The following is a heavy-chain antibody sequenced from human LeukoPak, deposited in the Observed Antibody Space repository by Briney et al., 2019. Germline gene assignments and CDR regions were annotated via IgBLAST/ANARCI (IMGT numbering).Heavy chain of an antibody. CDR2: IIPIFGTA. Sequence: ASVKVSCKASGYTFTGYYMHWVRQAPGQGLEWMGGIIPIFGTANYAQKFQGRVTITADESTSTAYMELSSLRSEDTAVYYCARASEVWEQYYFDYWGQGTLVTVSS. D-gene: IGHD1/OR15-1a*01. J-gene: IGHJ4*02. V-gene: IGHV1-69*13. CDR3: ARASEVWEQYYFDY. CDR1: GYTFTGYY.